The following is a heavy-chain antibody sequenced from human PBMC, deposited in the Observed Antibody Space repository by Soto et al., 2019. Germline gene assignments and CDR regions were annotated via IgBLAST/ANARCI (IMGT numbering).Heavy chain of an antibody. Sequence: GGSLRLSCAASGFTFSSYGMHWVRQAPGKGLEWVAVISYDGSNKYYADSVKGRFTISRDNSKNTLYLQVNSLRAEDTAVYYCAKDLYSGSSHPDYWGQGTLVTVSS. D-gene: IGHD1-26*01. CDR3: AKDLYSGSSHPDY. CDR1: GFTFSSYG. J-gene: IGHJ4*02. V-gene: IGHV3-30*18. CDR2: ISYDGSNK.